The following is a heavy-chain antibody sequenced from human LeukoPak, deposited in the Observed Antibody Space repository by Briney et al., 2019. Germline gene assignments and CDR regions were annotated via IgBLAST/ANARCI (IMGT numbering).Heavy chain of an antibody. J-gene: IGHJ6*02. D-gene: IGHD4-11*01. V-gene: IGHV1-46*01. CDR2: INPSGGST. CDR1: GYTFTGYY. Sequence: ASVKVSCKASGYTFTGYYMHWVRQAPGQGLEWMGIINPSGGSTSYAQKFQGRVTMTRDMSTGTVYMELSSLRSEDTAVYYCARVVGMTTVSTGDYGMDVWGQGTTVTVSS. CDR3: ARVVGMTTVSTGDYGMDV.